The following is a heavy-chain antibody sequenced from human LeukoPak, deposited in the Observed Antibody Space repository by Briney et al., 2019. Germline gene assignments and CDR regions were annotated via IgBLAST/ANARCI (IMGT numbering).Heavy chain of an antibody. CDR3: ARDSIRGVRLLDY. D-gene: IGHD3-3*01. V-gene: IGHV1-2*02. J-gene: IGHJ4*02. CDR2: ISPDSGGT. CDR1: GYTFTGYY. Sequence: ASVKVSCKASGYTFTGYYIHWVRQAPGQGPEWRGWISPDSGGTNYAQKFQGRVTVTGDSSINTAYMELSGLRSDDTAAYYCARDSIRGVRLLDYWGQGTLVTVSS.